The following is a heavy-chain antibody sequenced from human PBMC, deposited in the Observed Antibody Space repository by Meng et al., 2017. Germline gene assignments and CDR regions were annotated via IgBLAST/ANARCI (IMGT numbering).Heavy chain of an antibody. J-gene: IGHJ4*02. Sequence: QGPLQQWGAGLLEASVTLSLTCVVDGGSFGGYYWSWLRQPPGKGLEWIGEINHSGSTNYNPSLKSRVTISVDTSKNQFSLKLSSVTAADTAVYYCARGKHSSSTLTFYNYWGQGTLVTVSS. CDR3: ARGKHSSSTLTFYNY. V-gene: IGHV4-34*01. CDR1: GGSFGGYY. D-gene: IGHD6-13*01. CDR2: INHSGST.